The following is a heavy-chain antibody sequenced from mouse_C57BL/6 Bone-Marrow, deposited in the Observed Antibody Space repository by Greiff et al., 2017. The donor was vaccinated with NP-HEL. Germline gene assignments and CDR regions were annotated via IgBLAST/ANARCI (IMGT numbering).Heavy chain of an antibody. V-gene: IGHV1-55*01. D-gene: IGHD3-2*02. J-gene: IGHJ2*01. CDR2: IYPGSGST. Sequence: QVQLQQPGAELVKPGASVKMSCKASGYTFTSYWITWVKQRPGQGLEWIGDIYPGSGSTNYNEKFKSKATLTVDTSSSTAYMQLSSLTSDDSAVYYCAKTAQATHKLCYFDYWGQGTTLTVSS. CDR3: AKTAQATHKLCYFDY. CDR1: GYTFTSYW.